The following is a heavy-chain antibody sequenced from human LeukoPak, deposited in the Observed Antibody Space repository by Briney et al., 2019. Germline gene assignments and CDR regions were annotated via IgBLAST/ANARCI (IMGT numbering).Heavy chain of an antibody. Sequence: ASVKVPCKASGYTFTSYDMHWVRQAPGQGLEWMGIINPSGGSTSYAQKFQGRVTMTRDTSTSTVYMELSSLRSEDTAVYYCATTYYYGSGSYYKEADAFDIWGQGTMVTVSS. CDR2: INPSGGST. D-gene: IGHD3-10*01. CDR3: ATTYYYGSGSYYKEADAFDI. V-gene: IGHV1-46*01. J-gene: IGHJ3*02. CDR1: GYTFTSYD.